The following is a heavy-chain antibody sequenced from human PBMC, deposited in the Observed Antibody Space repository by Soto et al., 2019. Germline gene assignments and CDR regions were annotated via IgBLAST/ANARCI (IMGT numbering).Heavy chain of an antibody. CDR3: ARDGPMDRAFDI. D-gene: IGHD3-10*01. V-gene: IGHV1-18*01. J-gene: IGHJ3*02. Sequence: ASVKVSCKASGYTLTSYGIGWVRQVPGQGLEWMGWISAYNGNTNYAQKLQGRVTMTTDTSTSTAYMELRSLRSDDTAMYYCARDGPMDRAFDIWGQGTMVTVS. CDR2: ISAYNGNT. CDR1: GYTLTSYG.